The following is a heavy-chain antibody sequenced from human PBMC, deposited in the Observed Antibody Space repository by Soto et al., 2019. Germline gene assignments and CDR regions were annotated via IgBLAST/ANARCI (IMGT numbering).Heavy chain of an antibody. CDR3: ARVASAADAILDY. D-gene: IGHD6-13*01. Sequence: QVQLQESGPGLVKPSETLSLTCTVSGGSISSYYWSRIRQPPGKGLEWIGYISYSGSTNYNPSLKSRVSVAVDTFRSRCSLKLCSVTAADTGVYYCARVASAADAILDYWGQGPLVTVSS. V-gene: IGHV4-59*01. CDR1: GGSISSYY. CDR2: ISYSGST. J-gene: IGHJ4*02.